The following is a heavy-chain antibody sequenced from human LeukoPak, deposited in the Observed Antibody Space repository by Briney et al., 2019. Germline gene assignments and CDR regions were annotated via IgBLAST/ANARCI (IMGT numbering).Heavy chain of an antibody. J-gene: IGHJ6*03. Sequence: ASVKVSCKASGYTFTGYYMHWVRQAPGQGLEWMGWINPNSGGTNYAQKFQGRVTMTRDTSISTAYMELSRLRSDDTAVYYCARDADPNHQLSHYYDSSGYEGRGFIRPGEVNLYYYMDVWGKGATVTVSS. CDR1: GYTFTGYY. CDR2: INPNSGGT. CDR3: ARDADPNHQLSHYYDSSGYEGRGFIRPGEVNLYYYMDV. V-gene: IGHV1-2*02. D-gene: IGHD3-22*01.